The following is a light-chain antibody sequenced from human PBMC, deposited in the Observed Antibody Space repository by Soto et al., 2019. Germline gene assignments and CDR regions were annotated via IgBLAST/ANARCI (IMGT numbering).Light chain of an antibody. J-gene: IGKJ2*01. CDR2: GSS. CDR3: HQYGSSPPYT. Sequence: EVVLTQSPGTLSLSPGERATLSCRASQSVTNNYLAWYQQRPGQAPRLLIFGSSDMATGIPDRFSGRGSGTDFALTISRLEPEDFAVYYCHQYGSSPPYTFGQGTKLEIK. V-gene: IGKV3-20*01. CDR1: QSVTNNY.